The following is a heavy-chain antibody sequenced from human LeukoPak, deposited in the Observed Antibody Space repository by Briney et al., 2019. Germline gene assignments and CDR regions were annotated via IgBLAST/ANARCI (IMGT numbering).Heavy chain of an antibody. CDR2: IYNAGST. CDR3: AREVQQESYFDC. D-gene: IGHD6-13*01. V-gene: IGHV3-53*01. J-gene: IGHJ4*02. CDR1: GFTVSSNY. Sequence: PGGSLRLSCAASGFTVSSNYMSWVRQAPGEGLEWVSVIYNAGSTYYAGSVKGRFTVSRDNSKNTLYLHMDSLRAEDAAVYYCAREVQQESYFDCWGQGTLVTVSS.